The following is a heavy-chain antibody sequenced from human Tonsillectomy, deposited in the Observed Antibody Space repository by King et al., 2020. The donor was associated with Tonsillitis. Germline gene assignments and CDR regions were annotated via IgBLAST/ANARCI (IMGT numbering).Heavy chain of an antibody. D-gene: IGHD3-10*01. J-gene: IGHJ4*02. V-gene: IGHV3-15*01. CDR1: GFTFSNAW. CDR2: IKSKTDGGTT. CDR3: TPASYYYGHAY. Sequence: VQLVESGGGLVKPGGSLRLSCAASGFTFSNAWMSWVRQAPGKGLEWVGRIKSKTDGGTTDYAAPVKGRFTISRDDSKNTLYLQMNSLKTEDTAVYYCTPASYYYGHAYWGQGTLFTVSS.